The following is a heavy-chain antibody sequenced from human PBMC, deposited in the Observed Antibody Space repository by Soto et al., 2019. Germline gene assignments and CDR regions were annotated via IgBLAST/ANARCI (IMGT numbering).Heavy chain of an antibody. Sequence: ETLSLTCAVSGYSISSGYYWGWIRQPPGKGLEWIGSIYHSGSTYYNPSLKSRVTISVDTSKNQFSLKLSSVTAADAAVYYCARDRYYDFWSGLTYYYYGMDVCGQGPTVTVYS. CDR2: IYHSGST. CDR3: ARDRYYDFWSGLTYYYYGMDV. J-gene: IGHJ6*02. V-gene: IGHV4-38-2*02. D-gene: IGHD3-3*01. CDR1: GYSISSGYY.